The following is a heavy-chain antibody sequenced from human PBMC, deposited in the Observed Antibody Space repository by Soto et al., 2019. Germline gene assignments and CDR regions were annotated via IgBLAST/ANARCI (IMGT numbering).Heavy chain of an antibody. CDR3: ARGRYESSGYTMQFDY. J-gene: IGHJ4*02. CDR1: GGSITSGNCY. V-gene: IGHV4-30-4*01. CDR2: NYYSGST. Sequence: PSETLSLTCTVSGGSITSGNCYWSWVRQSPGKGLEWIGYNYYSGSTYYNPSLKSRVTISIDTSKNQFSLNLSSVTAADTAVYYCARGRYESSGYTMQFDYWGQGTLVTVSS. D-gene: IGHD3-22*01.